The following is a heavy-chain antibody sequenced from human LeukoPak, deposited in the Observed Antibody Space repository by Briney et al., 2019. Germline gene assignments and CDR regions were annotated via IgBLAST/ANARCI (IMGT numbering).Heavy chain of an antibody. CDR3: ATSPVISRD. D-gene: IGHD2-21*01. CDR2: IYSDVRRI. CDR1: GFTFSDYW. Sequence: PGGSLRLSCAASGFTFSDYWMHWVRQAPGKGLEWVAGIYSDVRRIKYADSVKGRFTISRDNAKNTLYLQMNALRVEDTAVYYCATSPVISRDWGQGTLVTVSS. J-gene: IGHJ4*02. V-gene: IGHV3-74*03.